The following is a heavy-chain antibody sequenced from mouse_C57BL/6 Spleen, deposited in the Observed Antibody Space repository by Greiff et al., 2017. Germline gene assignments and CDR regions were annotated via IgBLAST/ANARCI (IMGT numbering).Heavy chain of an antibody. D-gene: IGHD5-1-1*01. CDR2: INPSSGYT. J-gene: IGHJ2*01. V-gene: IGHV1-4*01. CDR1: GYTFTSYT. Sequence: QVQLQQSGAELARPGASVKMSCKASGYTFTSYTMHWVKQRPGQGLEWIGYINPSSGYTKYNQKFKDKATLTADKSSSTAYMQLSSLTSEDSAVYYCARSAYPISLPDYWGQGTTLTVSS. CDR3: ARSAYPISLPDY.